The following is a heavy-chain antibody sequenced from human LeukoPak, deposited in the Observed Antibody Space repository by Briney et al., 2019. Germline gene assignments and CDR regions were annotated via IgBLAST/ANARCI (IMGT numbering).Heavy chain of an antibody. D-gene: IGHD3-10*01. J-gene: IGHJ4*02. CDR1: GFTFSTHW. CDR2: ISPDGSRT. Sequence: GGSLRLSCAASGFTFSTHWMHWVRQTPGKGLVWVSRISPDGSRTAYADSVKGRFTISRDNARDTLYLQLNSLGAEDTAVYYCARVSSLWSSDYWGQGTLVTVSS. V-gene: IGHV3-74*01. CDR3: ARVSSLWSSDY.